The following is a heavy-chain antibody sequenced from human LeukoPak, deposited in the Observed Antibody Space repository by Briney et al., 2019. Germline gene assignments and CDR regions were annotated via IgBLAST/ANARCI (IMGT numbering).Heavy chain of an antibody. CDR1: GYTLTELS. CDR3: ATFVKFPLHYGDYVPNWFDP. J-gene: IGHJ5*02. Sequence: ASVKVSCKVSGYTLTELSMHWVRQAPGKGLEWMGGFDPEDGETIYAQKFQGRVTMTEDTSTDTAYMELSSLRSEDTAVYYCATFVKFPLHYGDYVPNWFDPWGQGTLVTASS. D-gene: IGHD4-17*01. CDR2: FDPEDGET. V-gene: IGHV1-24*01.